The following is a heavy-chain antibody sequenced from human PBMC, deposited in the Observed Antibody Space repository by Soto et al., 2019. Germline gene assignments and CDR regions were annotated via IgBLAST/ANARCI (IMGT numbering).Heavy chain of an antibody. CDR3: AKDDSSSWYYYYYGMDV. Sequence: GGSPRLSCAASGFTFSSYAMSWVRQAPGKGLEWVSAISGSGGSTYYADSVKGRFTISRDNSKNTLYLQMNSLRAEDTAVYYCAKDDSSSWYYYYYGMDVWGQGTTVTVSS. CDR1: GFTFSSYA. CDR2: ISGSGGST. D-gene: IGHD6-13*01. J-gene: IGHJ6*02. V-gene: IGHV3-23*01.